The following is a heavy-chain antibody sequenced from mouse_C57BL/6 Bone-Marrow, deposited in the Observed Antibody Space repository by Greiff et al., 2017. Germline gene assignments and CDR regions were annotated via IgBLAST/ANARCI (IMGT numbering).Heavy chain of an antibody. V-gene: IGHV1-50*01. J-gene: IGHJ4*01. D-gene: IGHD1-1*01. Sequence: QVQLKQPGAELVKPGASVKLSCKASGYTFTSYWMQWVKQRPGQGLEWIGEIDPSDSYTNYNQKFKGKATLTVDTSSSTAYMQLSSLTSEDSAVYYCARGVVGGYAMDYWGQGTSVTVSS. CDR1: GYTFTSYW. CDR2: IDPSDSYT. CDR3: ARGVVGGYAMDY.